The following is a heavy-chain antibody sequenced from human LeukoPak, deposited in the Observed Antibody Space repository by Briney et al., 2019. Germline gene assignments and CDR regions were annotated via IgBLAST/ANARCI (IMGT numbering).Heavy chain of an antibody. CDR1: GYTFTSYG. CDR2: ISGYDGNT. D-gene: IGHD3-16*02. CDR3: ARGRRRSGYTEFDY. Sequence: ASVKVSCKASGYTFTSYGISWVRQAPGQGLEWMGWISGYDGNTNYAQNLQGRVAMTTDTSTSTAYMEVRSLRSDDTAVYYCARGRRRSGYTEFDYWGQGTLVTVSS. V-gene: IGHV1-18*01. J-gene: IGHJ4*02.